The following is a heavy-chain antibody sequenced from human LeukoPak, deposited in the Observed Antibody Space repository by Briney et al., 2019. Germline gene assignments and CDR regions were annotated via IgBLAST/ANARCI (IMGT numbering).Heavy chain of an antibody. D-gene: IGHD6-13*01. J-gene: IGHJ4*02. V-gene: IGHV3-23*01. CDR2: VSGSGDRT. CDR3: AKGLSSSTWADLDY. CDR1: GFTFSNSA. Sequence: PGGSLRLSCEGSGFTFSNSAMTWVRQAPGRGLEWVSGVSGSGDRTNYADSVKSRFTVSRDNSKNTVYLEMNRLGVDDTAVYYCAKGLSSSTWADLDYWGQGILVIVSS.